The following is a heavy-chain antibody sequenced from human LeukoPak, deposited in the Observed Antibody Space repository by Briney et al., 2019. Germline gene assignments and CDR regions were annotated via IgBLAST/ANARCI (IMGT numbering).Heavy chain of an antibody. V-gene: IGHV1-18*04. CDR2: INPNNGDT. Sequence: ASVKVSCKTSGYTFTGNFMHWVRQAPGQGPEWMGWINPNNGDTNYAQKLQGRVTMTSDTSTSTAYMELRSLRSDDTAVYYCASRNYWGQGTLVTVSS. CDR3: ASRNY. J-gene: IGHJ4*02. CDR1: GYTFTGNF.